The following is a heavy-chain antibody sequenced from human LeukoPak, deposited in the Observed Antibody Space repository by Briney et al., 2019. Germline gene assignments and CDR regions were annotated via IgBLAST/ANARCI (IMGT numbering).Heavy chain of an antibody. Sequence: SETLSLTCTVSGGSISSSSYYWGWIRQPPGKGLEWIGSIYYSGSTYCNPSLKSRVTISVDTSKNQFSLKLSSVTAADTAVYYCARDRYYDSSGYYPLDYWGQGTLVTVSS. CDR1: GGSISSSSYY. CDR2: IYYSGST. J-gene: IGHJ4*02. CDR3: ARDRYYDSSGYYPLDY. V-gene: IGHV4-39*07. D-gene: IGHD3-22*01.